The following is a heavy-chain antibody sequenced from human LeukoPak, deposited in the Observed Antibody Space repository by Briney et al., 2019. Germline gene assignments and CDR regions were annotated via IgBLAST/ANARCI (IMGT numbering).Heavy chain of an antibody. J-gene: IGHJ4*02. D-gene: IGHD5-18*01. V-gene: IGHV3-23*01. CDR2: ISGSGGST. CDR1: GFTFSTFA. Sequence: PGGSLRLSCAASGFTFSTFAMIWVRQPPGKGLEWVSAISGSGGSTYYADSVKGRFTISRDNSKNTLYLQMNSLRAEDTAVYYCARDRWGYSYGGDWGQGTLVTVSS. CDR3: ARDRWGYSYGGD.